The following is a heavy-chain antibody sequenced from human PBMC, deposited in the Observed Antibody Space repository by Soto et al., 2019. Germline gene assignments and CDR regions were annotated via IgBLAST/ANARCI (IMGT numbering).Heavy chain of an antibody. D-gene: IGHD3-16*01. V-gene: IGHV3-7*03. J-gene: IGHJ4*02. CDR3: AKGGHIDF. Sequence: GGSLRLSCAASGFSFSTYWMSWVRQVPGTGLEWVANIKADGSETYYVDSVRGRFTISRDNAKTSLFLQLNSLRAEDTAGDYCAKGGHIDFCGQGTLVTVSS. CDR1: GFSFSTYW. CDR2: IKADGSET.